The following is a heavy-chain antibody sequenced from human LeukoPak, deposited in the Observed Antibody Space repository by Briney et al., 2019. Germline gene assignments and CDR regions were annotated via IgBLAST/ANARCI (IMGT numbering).Heavy chain of an antibody. D-gene: IGHD3-10*01. Sequence: ASVKVSCKASGYTFISYDINWVRQATGQGLEWMGWMNPNSGNTGYAQKFQGRVTMTRNTSISTAYMELSSLRSEDTAVYYCARAPTNYGSGSHRINWFDPWGQGTLVTVSS. CDR3: ARAPTNYGSGSHRINWFDP. J-gene: IGHJ5*02. CDR1: GYTFISYD. CDR2: MNPNSGNT. V-gene: IGHV1-8*01.